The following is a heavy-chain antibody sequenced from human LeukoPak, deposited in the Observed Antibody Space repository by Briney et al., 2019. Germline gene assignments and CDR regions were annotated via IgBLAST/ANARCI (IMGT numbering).Heavy chain of an antibody. CDR1: GYTFTSYG. CDR2: ISAYNGNT. CDR3: ARTPVLELRPYYYYYYMDV. J-gene: IGHJ6*03. D-gene: IGHD1-7*01. Sequence: GASVKVSCKASGYTFTSYGISWVRQAPGQGLEWMGWISAYNGNTNYAQKLQGRVTMTTDTSTSTAYMGLRSLRSDDTAVYYCARTPVLELRPYYYYYYMDVWGKGTTVTVSS. V-gene: IGHV1-18*01.